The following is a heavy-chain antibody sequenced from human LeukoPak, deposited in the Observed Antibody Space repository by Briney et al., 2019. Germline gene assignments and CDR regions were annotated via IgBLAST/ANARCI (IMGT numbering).Heavy chain of an antibody. V-gene: IGHV3-21*01. D-gene: IGHD4-17*01. CDR1: GFTFSMYS. J-gene: IGHJ4*02. CDR3: ARQRYGAYSSDY. CDR2: ISSISTYI. Sequence: GGSLRLACAASGFTFSMYSMICVRQAQGKGLEWVSYISSISTYISYADSVKGRFTISRDTAKNSLYLQMNSLRAEDTAVYYCARQRYGAYSSDYCGQGTLATVYS.